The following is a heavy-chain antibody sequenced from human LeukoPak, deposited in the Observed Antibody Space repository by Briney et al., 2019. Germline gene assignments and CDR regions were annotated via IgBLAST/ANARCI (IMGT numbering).Heavy chain of an antibody. CDR2: ITETGSEQ. V-gene: IGHV3-7*01. CDR1: GFTFSSFW. Sequence: GGSLRLPCAASGFTFSSFWRSWVRQAPGKGLESVANITETGSEQNYLESVKGRFTIYRDNAKNSLYLKMDRLRADAPSLYYIAREGVPYVPGGDYWGQGTLVTVSS. J-gene: IGHJ4*02. CDR3: AREGVPYVPGGDY. D-gene: IGHD3-10*02.